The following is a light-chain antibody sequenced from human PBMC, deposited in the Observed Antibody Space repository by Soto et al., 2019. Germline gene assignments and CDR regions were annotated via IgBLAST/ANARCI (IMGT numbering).Light chain of an antibody. Sequence: EIVLTQSPATLSLSPGERATLSCRASQSVSSYLAWYQQKPGQAPRLLIYDASNSATGIPARFSGCGSGTDFTLTISSLEPEDFAVDYCQQRSNSTCGQVTKVEIK. CDR1: QSVSSY. V-gene: IGKV3-11*01. CDR3: QQRSNST. J-gene: IGKJ1*01. CDR2: DAS.